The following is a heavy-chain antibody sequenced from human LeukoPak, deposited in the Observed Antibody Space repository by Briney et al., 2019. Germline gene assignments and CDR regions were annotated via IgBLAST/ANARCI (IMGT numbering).Heavy chain of an antibody. J-gene: IGHJ4*02. CDR1: GFTFSSYS. Sequence: GGSLRLSCAASGFTFSSYSMNWVRQAPGKGLEWVSSISSSSSYIYYADSVKGRFTISRDNSKNSLYLQMNSLRAEDTALYYCANDSNYYDSSGSLDYWGQGTPVTVSS. CDR2: ISSSSSYI. V-gene: IGHV3-21*04. D-gene: IGHD3-22*01. CDR3: ANDSNYYDSSGSLDY.